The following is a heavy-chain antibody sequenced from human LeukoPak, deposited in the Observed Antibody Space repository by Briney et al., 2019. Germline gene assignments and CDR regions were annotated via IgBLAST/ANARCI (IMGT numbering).Heavy chain of an antibody. CDR3: ATDKGYDSSGYHPGNFDY. CDR2: INSSSSYI. Sequence: PGGSLRLSCAASGFTFSSYSMNWVRQAPGKGLEWVSSINSSSSYIYYADSVKGRFTISRDNAKNSLCLQMNSLRAEDTAVYYCATDKGYDSSGYHPGNFDYWGQGTLVTVSS. J-gene: IGHJ4*02. V-gene: IGHV3-21*01. CDR1: GFTFSSYS. D-gene: IGHD3-22*01.